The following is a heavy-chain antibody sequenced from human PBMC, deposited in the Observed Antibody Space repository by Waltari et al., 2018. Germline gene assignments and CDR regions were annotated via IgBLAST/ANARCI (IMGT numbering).Heavy chain of an antibody. Sequence: QMQLVQSGPEVKKPGTSVKVSCKASGFTFTSPAMQWVRQARGQRLEWIGWIVVGSGNTNYAQKFQERVTITRDMSTSTAYMELSSLRSEDTAVYYCARGRDPIVVVPAARDYYYGMDVWGQGTTVTVSS. V-gene: IGHV1-58*02. D-gene: IGHD2-2*01. CDR3: ARGRDPIVVVPAARDYYYGMDV. CDR2: IVVGSGNT. J-gene: IGHJ6*02. CDR1: GFTFTSPA.